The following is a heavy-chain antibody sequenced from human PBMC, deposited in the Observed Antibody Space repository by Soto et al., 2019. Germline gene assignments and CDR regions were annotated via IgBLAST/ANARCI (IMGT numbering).Heavy chain of an antibody. J-gene: IGHJ6*02. CDR3: ARQTYYSGMDV. CDR2: ISAYNGNT. Sequence: ASVKVSCKASGYTFTSYFITWVRQAPGQGLEWMGWISAYNGNTNYAQMLQGRVTMTTDTSTATAYMEMRRLRSEDTAVYYCARQTYYSGMDVWGQGTTVTVSS. V-gene: IGHV1-18*01. CDR1: GYTFTSYF.